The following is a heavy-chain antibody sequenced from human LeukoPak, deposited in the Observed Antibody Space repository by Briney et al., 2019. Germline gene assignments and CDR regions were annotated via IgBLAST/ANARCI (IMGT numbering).Heavy chain of an antibody. CDR3: SRSGFYGSGTLDY. D-gene: IGHD3-10*01. CDR1: GGSFSGYY. CDR2: IYYSGST. V-gene: IGHV4-34*01. J-gene: IGHJ4*02. Sequence: SETLSLTCAVYGGSFSGYYWSWIRQPPGKGLEWIGSIYYSGSTYYNPSLKSRVTISVDTSKNQFSLKLSSVTAADTAVYYCSRSGFYGSGTLDYWGQGTLVTVSS.